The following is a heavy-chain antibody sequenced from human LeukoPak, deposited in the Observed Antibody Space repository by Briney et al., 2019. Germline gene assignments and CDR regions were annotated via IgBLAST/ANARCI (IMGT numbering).Heavy chain of an antibody. CDR1: GFTFTNYL. CDR3: VREESGVYFDY. J-gene: IGHJ4*02. D-gene: IGHD2-8*01. Sequence: ASVKVSCKSFGFTFTNYLLHWVRQAPGQGLEWVGRIAPSVDTTNYAQKFRGRVTMTRDTSKSTVYMELSSLRSDDTAIYYCVREESGVYFDYWGQGTLVTVSS. V-gene: IGHV1-46*01. CDR2: IAPSVDTT.